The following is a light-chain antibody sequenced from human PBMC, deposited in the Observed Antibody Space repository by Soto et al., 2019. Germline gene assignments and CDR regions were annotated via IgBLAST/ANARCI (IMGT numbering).Light chain of an antibody. CDR3: QVWDTTTTHRV. CDR1: NIESKS. Sequence: SYELTQPPSVSLAPGQTARITCGGNNIESKSVHWYQQKPGQAPVLVVYDDSDRPSGIPERFSGSSSGNTATLTISRVEAGDEADYFCQVWDTTTTHRVFGGGTKLTVL. J-gene: IGLJ2*01. V-gene: IGLV3-21*02. CDR2: DDS.